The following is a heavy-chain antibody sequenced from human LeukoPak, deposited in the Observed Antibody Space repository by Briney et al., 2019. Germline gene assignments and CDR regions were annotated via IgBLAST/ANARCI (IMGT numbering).Heavy chain of an antibody. CDR1: GFTFSSYG. CDR3: ANNPPYYYDSGGATPIDY. CDR2: IRYDGSNK. V-gene: IGHV3-30*02. Sequence: GGSLRLSCAASGFTFSSYGMHWVRQAPGKGLEWVAFIRYDGSNKYYADSVKGRFTISRDNSKNTLYLQMNSLRAEDTAVYYCANNPPYYYDSGGATPIDYWGQGTLVTVSS. J-gene: IGHJ4*02. D-gene: IGHD3-22*01.